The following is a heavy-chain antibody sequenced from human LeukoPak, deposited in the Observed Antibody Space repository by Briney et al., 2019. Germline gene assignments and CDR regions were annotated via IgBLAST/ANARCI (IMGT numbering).Heavy chain of an antibody. CDR2: IWYDGSNK. CDR1: GFTFSSYG. D-gene: IGHD3-22*01. Sequence: GGSLTLSCAASGFTFSSYGMRWVRQAPGKGLEWVADIWYDGSNKYYADSVKGRFTISRDNSKNTLYLQMNSLRAADTAVYYCARGEPEGYYYDSSGLSGYWGQGTLVTVSS. J-gene: IGHJ4*02. V-gene: IGHV3-33*01. CDR3: ARGEPEGYYYDSSGLSGY.